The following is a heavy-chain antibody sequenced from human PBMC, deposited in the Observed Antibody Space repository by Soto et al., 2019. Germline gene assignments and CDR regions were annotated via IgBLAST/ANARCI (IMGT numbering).Heavy chain of an antibody. CDR1: GFTFSSYS. Sequence: EVQLVESGEGLVQPGGSLRLSCAASGFTFSSYSMNWVRQAPGKGLEWVSYISSSSSTIYYADSVKGRFTISRDNAKNSLYLQMNSLRAEDTAVYYCARAALYNWNDVSWFDPWGQGTLVTVSS. CDR2: ISSSSSTI. V-gene: IGHV3-48*01. D-gene: IGHD1-1*01. J-gene: IGHJ5*02. CDR3: ARAALYNWNDVSWFDP.